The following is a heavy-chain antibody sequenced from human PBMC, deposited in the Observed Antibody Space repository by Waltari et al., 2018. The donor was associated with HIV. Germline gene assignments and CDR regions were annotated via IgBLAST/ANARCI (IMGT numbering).Heavy chain of an antibody. J-gene: IGHJ3*01. CDR1: GYNFNSFY. CDR2: IYPCRCGT. CDR3: AKTYYGPTSYYNVGAFDV. V-gene: IGHV1-2*02. D-gene: IGHD3-10*01. Sequence: VQLVQSGAQVKEPGDSVKVSCRASGYNFNSFYLHWVRQAPGQGRQWVGFIYPCRCGTNDAQKFRGRVTLTRDTSIDTSFMALTGLGSDDTAVYYCAKTYYGPTSYYNVGAFDVWGQGTMVSVSS.